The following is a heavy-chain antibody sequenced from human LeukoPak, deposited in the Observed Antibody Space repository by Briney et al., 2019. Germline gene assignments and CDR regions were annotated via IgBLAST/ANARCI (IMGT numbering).Heavy chain of an antibody. CDR2: ISAYNGNT. CDR3: ARDNLAAIAGWGLDY. CDR1: GGTFSSYA. J-gene: IGHJ4*02. D-gene: IGHD2-15*01. Sequence: ASAKVSCKASGGTFSSYAISWVRQAPGQGLEWMGWISAYNGNTYYAPNLQGRVTMTTDTSTSTAYMELRSLRSDDMAVYYCARDNLAAIAGWGLDYWGQGTLVTVSS. V-gene: IGHV1-18*03.